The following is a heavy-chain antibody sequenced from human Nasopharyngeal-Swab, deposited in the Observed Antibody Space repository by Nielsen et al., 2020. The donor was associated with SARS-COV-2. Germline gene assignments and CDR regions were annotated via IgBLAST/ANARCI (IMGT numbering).Heavy chain of an antibody. CDR1: GYNFNTYT. CDR3: ATRYH. CDR2: INTNTGNP. V-gene: IGHV7-4-1*02. Sequence: ASVKVSCKASGYNFNTYTMTWVRQAPGQGPEWMGWINTNTGNPTYTQGFTGRFVFSLDTSVNTAYLQISSLKPEDTAVDYCATRYHWGQGTLVTVSS. J-gene: IGHJ5*02.